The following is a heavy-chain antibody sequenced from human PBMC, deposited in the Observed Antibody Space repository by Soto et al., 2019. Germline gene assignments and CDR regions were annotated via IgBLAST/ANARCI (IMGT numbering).Heavy chain of an antibody. CDR2: IIPLFRRP. Sequence: QVQLVQSGAEVKEPGSSVTVSCQASGGTFSSYALSWVRQAPGQGLEWMGGIIPLFRRPDYAQKFQGRVTITADESTSTAYMELSSLRSEDTAIYYCARDNGRPQLGGNYCYITDVWGQGTTITVSS. D-gene: IGHD3-3*02. CDR3: ARDNGRPQLGGNYCYITDV. J-gene: IGHJ6*02. CDR1: GGTFSSYA. V-gene: IGHV1-69*12.